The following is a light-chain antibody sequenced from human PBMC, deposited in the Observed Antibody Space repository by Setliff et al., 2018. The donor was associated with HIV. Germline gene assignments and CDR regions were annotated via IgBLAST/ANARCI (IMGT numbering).Light chain of an antibody. V-gene: IGLV2-14*01. CDR2: EVS. Sequence: QSALAQPASVSGSPGQSITISCTGTNSDIGGYDYVYWYQQQPGKAPKLMIYEVSGRPSGVSYRFSGSKSGTTASLTISGLQTEDEADYFCSSYTSSGTLVGFGTGTKVTVL. CDR1: NSDIGGYDY. J-gene: IGLJ1*01. CDR3: SSYTSSGTLVG.